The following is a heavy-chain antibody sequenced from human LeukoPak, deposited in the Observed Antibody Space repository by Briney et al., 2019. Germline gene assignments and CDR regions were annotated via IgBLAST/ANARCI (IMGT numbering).Heavy chain of an antibody. CDR3: ARGGSGSYFPHYFDY. V-gene: IGHV1-2*02. D-gene: IGHD3-10*01. CDR1: GYTFTGYY. CDR2: INPNSGGT. J-gene: IGHJ4*02. Sequence: ASVKVSCKASGYTFTGYYMHWVRQALGQGLEWMGWINPNSGGTNYAQKFQGRVTMTRDTSISTAYMELSRLRSDDTAVYYCARGGSGSYFPHYFDYWGQGTLVTVSS.